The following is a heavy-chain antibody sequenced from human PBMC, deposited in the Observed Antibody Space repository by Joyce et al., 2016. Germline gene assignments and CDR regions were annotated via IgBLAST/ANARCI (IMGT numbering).Heavy chain of an antibody. V-gene: IGHV5-51*01. CDR3: SRRSMEVAAWFFDH. D-gene: IGHD6-19*01. J-gene: IGHJ4*02. CDR2: INPDDSDT. CDR1: GYSFSKYW. Sequence: EVQLVQSGAEVQKPGESLKISCTGSGYSFSKYWIAWVRQMPGKGLEWMGSINPDDSDTRYSPSFQGQVTFSGDKSVTTAYLQWSGLKAADTAIYFCSRRSMEVAAWFFDHWGQGTLVIVSS.